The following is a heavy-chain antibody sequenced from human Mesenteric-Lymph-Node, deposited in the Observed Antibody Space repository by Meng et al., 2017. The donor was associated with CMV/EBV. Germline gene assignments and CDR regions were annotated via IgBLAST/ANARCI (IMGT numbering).Heavy chain of an antibody. CDR1: GGTSITYA. V-gene: IGHV1-69*10. J-gene: IGHJ6*02. CDR3: AREVTTFSYAIDV. D-gene: IGHD1-1*01. CDR2: IIPMFGIP. Sequence: SVKVSCKTSGGTSITYAISWVRQAPGQGLEWMGRIIPMFGIPTYAQKFRDRVTLTADKSTSTAYLELSGLRSEDTAVYYCAREVTTFSYAIDVWGQGTTVTVSS.